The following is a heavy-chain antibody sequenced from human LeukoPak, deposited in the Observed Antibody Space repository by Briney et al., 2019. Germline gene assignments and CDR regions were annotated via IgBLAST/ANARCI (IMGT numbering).Heavy chain of an antibody. CDR1: GFTFSSYG. D-gene: IGHD1-26*01. CDR3: AKAVRWELPPFDY. J-gene: IGHJ4*02. V-gene: IGHV3-30*18. Sequence: PGGSLRLSCAASGFTFSSYGMHWVRQAPGKGLEWVAVISYDGSNKYYADSVKGRFTISRDNSKNTLYLQMNSLRAEDTAVYYCAKAVRWELPPFDYWGQGTLVTVSS. CDR2: ISYDGSNK.